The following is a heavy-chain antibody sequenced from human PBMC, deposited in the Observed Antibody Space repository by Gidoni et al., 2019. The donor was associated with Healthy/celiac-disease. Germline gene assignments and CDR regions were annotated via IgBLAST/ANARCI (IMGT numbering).Heavy chain of an antibody. D-gene: IGHD3-10*01. CDR1: GYTFTSYG. J-gene: IGHJ5*02. V-gene: IGHV1-18*01. CDR2: ISAYNGNT. CDR3: ARDPTLLWFGEPTYWFDP. Sequence: QVQLVQSGAEVKKPGASVKVSCKASGYTFTSYGISWVRQAPGQGLEWMGWISAYNGNTNYAQKLQGRVTMTTDTSTSTAYMELRSLRSDDTAVYYCARDPTLLWFGEPTYWFDPWGQGTLVTVSS.